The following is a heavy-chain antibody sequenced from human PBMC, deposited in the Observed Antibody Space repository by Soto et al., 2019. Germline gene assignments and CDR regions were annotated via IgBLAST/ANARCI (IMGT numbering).Heavy chain of an antibody. CDR2: IYWNDEQ. CDR3: AHRLPGPSGYDV. V-gene: IGHV2-5*01. Sequence: KSGPTLVNPTQPLTLTCTFSGFSLTSGVVGVGWIRQPPGEALEWLALIYWNDEQYYDPSLRNRLTITRDTSKNQVVLTMTNMDPVDTATYYCAHRLPGPSGYDVLGQGTTVTVSS. J-gene: IGHJ6*02. D-gene: IGHD6-13*01. CDR1: GFSLTSGVVG.